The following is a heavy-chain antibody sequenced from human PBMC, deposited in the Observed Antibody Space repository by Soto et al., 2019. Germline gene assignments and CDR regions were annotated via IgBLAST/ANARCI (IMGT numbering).Heavy chain of an antibody. D-gene: IGHD2-15*01. CDR2: INAGNGNT. CDR3: ARSEYCSGGSCYGMEYFQH. V-gene: IGHV1-3*01. Sequence: GASVKVSCKASGYTFTSYSMHWVLQAPGQRLEWMGWINAGNGNTKYSQKFQGRVTITRDTSASTAYMELSSLGSEDTAVYYCARSEYCSGGSCYGMEYFQHWGQGTLVTVSS. J-gene: IGHJ1*01. CDR1: GYTFTSYS.